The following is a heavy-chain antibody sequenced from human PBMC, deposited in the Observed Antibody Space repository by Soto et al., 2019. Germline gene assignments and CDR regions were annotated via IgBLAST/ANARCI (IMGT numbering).Heavy chain of an antibody. J-gene: IGHJ5*02. Sequence: QVQLVESGGGVVQPGRSLRLSCAASGFTFSSYAMHWVRQAPGKGLEWVAVISYDGSNKYYADSVKGRFTISRDNSKNTLYLQMNSLRAEDTAVYYCARDYDPLGDGYNRGWFDPWGQGTLVTVSP. CDR2: ISYDGSNK. D-gene: IGHD5-12*01. CDR1: GFTFSSYA. CDR3: ARDYDPLGDGYNRGWFDP. V-gene: IGHV3-30-3*01.